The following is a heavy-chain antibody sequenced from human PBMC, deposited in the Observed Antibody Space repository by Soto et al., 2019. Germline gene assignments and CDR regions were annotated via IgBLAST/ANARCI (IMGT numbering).Heavy chain of an antibody. CDR2: ISSTGGST. V-gene: IGHV3-23*01. D-gene: IGHD3-10*01. CDR3: ASPQGSGRPRA. Sequence: EVQLLESGGGLVQPGGSLRLSCAASGFTFSNYAMNWVRQAPGKGLEWLSIISSTGGSTYYADSVKGRFTISRDNSKNTRYLQMNSLRAEDTAVYYCASPQGSGRPRAWGQGTLVTVSS. J-gene: IGHJ5*02. CDR1: GFTFSNYA.